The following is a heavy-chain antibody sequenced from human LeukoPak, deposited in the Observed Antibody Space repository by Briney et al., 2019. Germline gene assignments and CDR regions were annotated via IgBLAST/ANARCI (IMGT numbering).Heavy chain of an antibody. CDR3: ARDLFGSSWVYYYYMYV. J-gene: IGHJ6*03. CDR1: GYTFTSYG. D-gene: IGHD6-13*01. V-gene: IGHV1-18*01. Sequence: GASVKVSCKASGYTFTSYGISWVRQAPGQGLEWIGWISAYNGNTNYAQKLQGRVTMTTETSTSTAYIELRSLRSDDTAVYYCARDLFGSSWVYYYYMYVWGKGTTVTVSS. CDR2: ISAYNGNT.